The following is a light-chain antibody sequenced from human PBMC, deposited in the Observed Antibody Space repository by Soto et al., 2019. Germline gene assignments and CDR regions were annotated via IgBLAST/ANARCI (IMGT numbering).Light chain of an antibody. CDR1: QDVRQY. J-gene: IGKJ3*01. CDR3: QQRHNLPHT. V-gene: IGKV1-33*01. CDR2: DAS. Sequence: DIQMTQSPSSLSASVGDRVTITCQASQDVRQYLSWYQQKARKAPKLLIYDASNLETGVPSRFSGSGSGTDFTFTISRLQPEDIATYYCQQRHNLPHTFGPGTKVDIK.